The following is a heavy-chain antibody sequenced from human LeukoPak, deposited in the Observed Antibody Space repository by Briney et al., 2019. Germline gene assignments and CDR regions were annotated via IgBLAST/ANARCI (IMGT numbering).Heavy chain of an antibody. CDR2: INPNSGGT. V-gene: IGHV1-2*02. J-gene: IGHJ4*02. CDR1: GYTFTGYY. D-gene: IGHD3-9*01. CDR3: ARSSLRYFDWLPNFDY. Sequence: ASVKVSCKASGYTFTGYYMHWVRQAPGQGLDWMGWINPNSGGTNYAQKFQGRVTMTRDTSISTAYMELSRLRSDDTAVYSCARSSLRYFDWLPNFDYWGQGTLVTVSS.